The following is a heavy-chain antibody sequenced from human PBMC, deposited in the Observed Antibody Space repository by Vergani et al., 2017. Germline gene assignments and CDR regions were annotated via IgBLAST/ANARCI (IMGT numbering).Heavy chain of an antibody. D-gene: IGHD2-21*02. CDR3: ARVPEDPYCGGDCYTYWYFDL. CDR2: ISSSSSYI. J-gene: IGHJ2*01. V-gene: IGHV3-21*01. Sequence: EVQLVESGGGLVKPGGSLRLSCAASGFTFSSYSMNWVRQAPGKGLEWVSSISSSSSYIYYADSVKGRFTISRDNAKNSLYLQMNSLRAEDTAVYYCARVPEDPYCGGDCYTYWYFDLWGRGTLVTVSS. CDR1: GFTFSSYS.